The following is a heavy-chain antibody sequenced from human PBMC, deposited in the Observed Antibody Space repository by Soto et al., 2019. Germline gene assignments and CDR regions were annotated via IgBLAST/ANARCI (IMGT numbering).Heavy chain of an antibody. CDR2: ISGSGGST. Sequence: LRLSCAASGFTFSSYAMSWVRQAPGKGLEWVSAISGSGGSTYYADSVKGRFTISRDNSKNTLYLQMNSLRAEDTAVYYCAKARKVVVPAAISGMDVWGQGTTVTVSS. D-gene: IGHD2-2*01. CDR1: GFTFSSYA. J-gene: IGHJ6*02. CDR3: AKARKVVVPAAISGMDV. V-gene: IGHV3-23*01.